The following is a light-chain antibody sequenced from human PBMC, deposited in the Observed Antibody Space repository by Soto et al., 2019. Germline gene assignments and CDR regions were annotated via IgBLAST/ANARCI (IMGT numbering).Light chain of an antibody. CDR2: AAS. V-gene: IGKV3-20*01. J-gene: IGKJ1*01. Sequence: EIVLTQSPGTLSLSPGEGATLSCRASQTVTVNSLAWYQQTPGQTPRLLIYAASTRATGIPDRFNGSGSGTDFVLTISRLEPEDFAMYYCHQYSNSLGPFGQGTKVEVK. CDR1: QTVTVNS. CDR3: HQYSNSLGP.